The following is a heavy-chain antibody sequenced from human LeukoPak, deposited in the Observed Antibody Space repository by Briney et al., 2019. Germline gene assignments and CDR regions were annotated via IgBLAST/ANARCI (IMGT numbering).Heavy chain of an antibody. CDR1: GITLSNYG. V-gene: IGHV3-23*01. J-gene: IGHJ4*02. CDR3: AKRGVVIRVILVGFHKEAYYFDS. CDR2: ISGSGGST. Sequence: GGSLRLSCAVSGITLSNYGMSWVRQAPGKGLERVAGISGSGGSTNYADSVKGRFTIFRDNAKNTLYLQLHSLRAEDTAVYFCAKRGVVIRVILVGFHKEAYYFDSWGQGALVTVSS. D-gene: IGHD3-22*01.